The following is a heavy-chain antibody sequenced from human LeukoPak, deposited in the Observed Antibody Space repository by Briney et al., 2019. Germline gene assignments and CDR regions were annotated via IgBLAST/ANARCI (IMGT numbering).Heavy chain of an antibody. Sequence: SETLSLTCTVSGYSISSGYYWGWIRQPPGKGLEWIGSIYHSGSTYYNPSLKSRVTISVDTSKNQFSLKLSSVTAADTAVYYCARGDYGRGWYYFDYWGQGTLVTVSS. CDR2: IYHSGST. V-gene: IGHV4-38-2*02. J-gene: IGHJ4*02. CDR3: ARGDYGRGWYYFDY. D-gene: IGHD3-10*02. CDR1: GYSISSGYY.